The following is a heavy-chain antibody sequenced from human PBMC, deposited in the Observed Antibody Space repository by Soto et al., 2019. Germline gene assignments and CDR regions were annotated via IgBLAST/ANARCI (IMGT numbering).Heavy chain of an antibody. CDR2: IRSKANNYAT. J-gene: IGHJ4*02. CDR3: TRQGATRIFDY. Sequence: GGSLRLSCAASGFTFSGSGMHWVRQASGKGLEWVGRIRSKANNYATAYAASVRGRFSISRDDSKNTAYLQMNSLKTEDTAVYYCTRQGATRIFDYWGQGTLVTVSS. CDR1: GFTFSGSG. V-gene: IGHV3-73*01. D-gene: IGHD1-26*01.